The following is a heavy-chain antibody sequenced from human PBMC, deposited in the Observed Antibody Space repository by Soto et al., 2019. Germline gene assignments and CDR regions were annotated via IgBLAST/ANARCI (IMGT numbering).Heavy chain of an antibody. CDR2: ISHSGST. V-gene: IGHV4-59*01. CDR3: AREARGVISGMDV. D-gene: IGHD3-10*01. Sequence: SETLSPTCTVSGGSISDDYWSWIRQPLGKGLEWIGHISHSGSTNYNPSLKSRVTISVDTSKRQFSPKLSSVTAADTAVYYCAREARGVISGMDVWGQGTTVTVSS. CDR1: GGSISDDY. J-gene: IGHJ6*02.